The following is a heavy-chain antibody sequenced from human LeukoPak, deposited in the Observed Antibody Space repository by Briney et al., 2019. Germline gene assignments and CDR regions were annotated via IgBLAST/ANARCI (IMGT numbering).Heavy chain of an antibody. J-gene: IGHJ4*02. V-gene: IGHV4-39*01. CDR1: GGSISNFSFY. D-gene: IGHD6-13*01. CDR2: IYYSGST. Sequence: PSGTLSLTCTVSGGSISNFSFYWGWIRQPPGKGLEWIGIIYYSGSTYYNPSLKSRVTISVDTSKNQFSLKLSSVTAADTAVYYCARWMYSSSWYGDYWGQGTLVTVSS. CDR3: ARWMYSSSWYGDY.